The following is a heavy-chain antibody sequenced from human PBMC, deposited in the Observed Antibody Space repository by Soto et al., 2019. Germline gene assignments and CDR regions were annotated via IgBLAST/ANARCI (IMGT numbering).Heavy chain of an antibody. CDR3: ARELLPDYGDSHYYYGMDV. CDR2: INPSGGST. D-gene: IGHD4-17*01. V-gene: IGHV1-46*01. Sequence: ASVKVSCKASGYTFTSYYMHWVRQAPGQGLGWMGIINPSGGSTSYAQKFQGRVTMTRDTSTSTVYMELSSLRSEDTAVYYCARELLPDYGDSHYYYGMDVWGQGTTVTVSS. CDR1: GYTFTSYY. J-gene: IGHJ6*02.